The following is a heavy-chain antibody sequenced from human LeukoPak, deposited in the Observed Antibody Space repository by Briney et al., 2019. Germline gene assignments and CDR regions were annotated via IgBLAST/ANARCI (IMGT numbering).Heavy chain of an antibody. J-gene: IGHJ5*02. CDR1: GGSISSSNW. D-gene: IGHD6-19*01. CDR2: IYHSGST. V-gene: IGHV4-4*02. CDR3: ARDTYSSGLNWFDP. Sequence: SGTLSLPCAVSGGSISSSNWWSWVRQPPGKGLEWIGEIYHSGSTNYNPSLKSRVTISVDKSKNQFSLKLSSVTAADTAVYYCARDTYSSGLNWFDPWGQGTLVTVSS.